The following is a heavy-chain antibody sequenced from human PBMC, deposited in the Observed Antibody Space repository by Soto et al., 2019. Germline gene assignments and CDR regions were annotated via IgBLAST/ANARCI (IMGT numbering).Heavy chain of an antibody. CDR3: ANFSPITMVRGVIITAPGY. CDR2: ISGSGGST. D-gene: IGHD3-10*01. CDR1: GFTFSSYA. V-gene: IGHV3-23*01. Sequence: PGGSLRLSCAASGFTFSSYAMSWVRQAPGKGLDWVSAISGSGGSTYYADSVKGRFTISRDNSKNTLYLQMNSLRAEDTAVYYCANFSPITMVRGVIITAPGYWGQGTLVTVSS. J-gene: IGHJ4*02.